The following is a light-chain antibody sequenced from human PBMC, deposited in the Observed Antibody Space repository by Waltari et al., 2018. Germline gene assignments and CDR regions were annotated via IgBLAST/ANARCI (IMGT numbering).Light chain of an antibody. Sequence: QSVLTQPHSASGTPGQRVTISCSGSSSNIGSNYVYWYQQLPGTTPKLLINRNNQRPSGVPDRFSGSKSGTSASLAISGLRSEDEADYYCAAWDDSLSGHVVFGGGTKLTVL. CDR1: SSNIGSNY. J-gene: IGLJ2*01. V-gene: IGLV1-47*01. CDR2: RNN. CDR3: AAWDDSLSGHVV.